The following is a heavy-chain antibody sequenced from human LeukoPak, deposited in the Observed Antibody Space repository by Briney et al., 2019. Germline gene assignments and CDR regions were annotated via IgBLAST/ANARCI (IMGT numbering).Heavy chain of an antibody. CDR2: IYYSGST. Sequence: SETLSLTCTVSGGSISSYYWSWIRQPPGKGLEWIGYIYYSGSTNYNPSLKSRVTISVDTSKNQFSLKLTSVTAADTAVYYCARHPSIVGASTYFDYWGQGTLVTVSS. D-gene: IGHD1-26*01. CDR3: ARHPSIVGASTYFDY. V-gene: IGHV4-59*08. CDR1: GGSISSYY. J-gene: IGHJ4*02.